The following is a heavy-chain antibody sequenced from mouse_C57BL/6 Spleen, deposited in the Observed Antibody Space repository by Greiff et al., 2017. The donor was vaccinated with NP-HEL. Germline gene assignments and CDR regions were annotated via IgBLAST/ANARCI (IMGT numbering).Heavy chain of an antibody. CDR1: GYSITSGYY. CDR3: ARSAVVAHFDY. D-gene: IGHD1-1*01. V-gene: IGHV3-6*01. Sequence: VQLKESGPGLVKPSQSLSLTCSVTGYSITSGYYWNWIRQFPGNKLEWMGYISYDGSNNYNPSLKNRISITRDTSKNQFFLKLNSVTTEDTATYYCARSAVVAHFDYWGQGTTLTVSS. CDR2: ISYDGSN. J-gene: IGHJ2*01.